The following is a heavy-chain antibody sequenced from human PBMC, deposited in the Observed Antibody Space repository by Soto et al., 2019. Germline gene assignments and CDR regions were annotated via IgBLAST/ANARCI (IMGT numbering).Heavy chain of an antibody. D-gene: IGHD1-26*01. V-gene: IGHV3-49*03. CDR2: IRSKGHGGAT. J-gene: IGHJ4*02. CDR1: GFTFGDYA. CDR3: ARLSDGSHSALY. Sequence: SLRLSCTTSGFTFGDYAMSWFRQAPGKGPEWVGFIRSKGHGGATEYAASVKGRFTISRDDSKSIVYLQMNSLKTEDTAVYYCARLSDGSHSALYWGQGTLVTVSS.